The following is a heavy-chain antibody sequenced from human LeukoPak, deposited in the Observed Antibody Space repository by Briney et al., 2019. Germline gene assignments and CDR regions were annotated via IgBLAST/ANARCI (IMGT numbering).Heavy chain of an antibody. Sequence: PSETLSLTCTVSGGSISSFSWSWIRQPPGKGLEWIGEINHSGSTNYNPSLKSRVTISVDTSKNQFSLKLSSVTAADTAVYYCAATYCSGGSCPNFDYWGQGTLVTVSS. J-gene: IGHJ4*02. CDR1: GGSISSFS. D-gene: IGHD2-15*01. CDR2: INHSGST. V-gene: IGHV4-34*01. CDR3: AATYCSGGSCPNFDY.